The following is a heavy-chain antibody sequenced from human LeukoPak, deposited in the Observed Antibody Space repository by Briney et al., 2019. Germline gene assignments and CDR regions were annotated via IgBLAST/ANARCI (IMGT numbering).Heavy chain of an antibody. Sequence: GGSLRLSCAASGFTFSSYAMSWVRQAPGKGLEGVSAISGSGGSTYYADSVKARFTISRDNSKNTLYLQMNSLRAEDPAVYYCAKDLRGAAAGTDYWGQGTLVTVSS. J-gene: IGHJ4*02. CDR1: GFTFSSYA. CDR2: ISGSGGST. V-gene: IGHV3-23*01. D-gene: IGHD6-13*01. CDR3: AKDLRGAAAGTDY.